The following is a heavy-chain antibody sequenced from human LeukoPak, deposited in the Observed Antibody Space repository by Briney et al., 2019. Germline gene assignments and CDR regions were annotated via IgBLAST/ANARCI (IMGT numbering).Heavy chain of an antibody. CDR1: GGSISSSSYY. Sequence: TSETLSLTCTVSGGSISSSSYYWGWIRQPPGKGLEWIGSVHYSWSTSYNPSLKSRVTISVDTSKNQFSLNLSSVTAADTAVYYCARRDNVVVPAALRGAFDIWGQGTLVTVSS. J-gene: IGHJ3*02. V-gene: IGHV4-39*01. CDR2: VHYSWST. CDR3: ARRDNVVVPAALRGAFDI. D-gene: IGHD2-2*01.